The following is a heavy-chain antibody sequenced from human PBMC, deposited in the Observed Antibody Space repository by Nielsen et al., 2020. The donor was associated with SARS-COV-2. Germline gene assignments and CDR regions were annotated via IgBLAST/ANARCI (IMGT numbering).Heavy chain of an antibody. D-gene: IGHD3-10*01. J-gene: IGHJ2*01. CDR1: GFTFSIYS. CDR2: IDGSSSYI. Sequence: GGSLRLSCAASGFTFSIYSMTWVRQAPGKGLEWVAAIDGSSSYIYHADAVKGRLTISRDNAKNSLFLQMDSLRAEDTAVYYCATCRGPYWYFDLWGRGTLVTVSS. CDR3: ATCRGPYWYFDL. V-gene: IGHV3-21*01.